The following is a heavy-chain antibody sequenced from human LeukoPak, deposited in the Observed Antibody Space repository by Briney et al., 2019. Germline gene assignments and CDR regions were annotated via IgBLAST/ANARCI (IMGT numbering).Heavy chain of an antibody. V-gene: IGHV4-38-2*02. CDR2: IYHSGST. CDR3: AGWGDSSGYYFLHFDD. Sequence: SETLSLTCTVSGYFISSGYYWGWIRQPPGKGLEWIGSIYHSGSTYYNPSLKSRVTISVDTSKNQFSLKLSSVTAADTAVYYCAGWGDSSGYYFLHFDDWGQGTLVTVSS. D-gene: IGHD3-22*01. J-gene: IGHJ4*02. CDR1: GYFISSGYY.